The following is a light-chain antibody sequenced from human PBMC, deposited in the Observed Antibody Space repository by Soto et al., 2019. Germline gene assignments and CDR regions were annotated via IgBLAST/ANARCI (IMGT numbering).Light chain of an antibody. J-gene: IGKJ1*01. CDR3: QQHSHWPPWT. CDR2: GAS. Sequence: EDVLRQSPATLSLSPEERATLSCRASENVRTFVDWYQQKPGQAPRLLIHGASNRATGIPDRFSGSGSGTDFTLTISNLEPEDFAVYYCQQHSHWPPWTFCQGTKVDIK. CDR1: ENVRTF. V-gene: IGKV3-11*01.